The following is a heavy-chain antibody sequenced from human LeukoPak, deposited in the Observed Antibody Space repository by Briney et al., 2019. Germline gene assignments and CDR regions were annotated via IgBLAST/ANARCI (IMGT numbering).Heavy chain of an antibody. V-gene: IGHV4-39*01. CDR1: GVSISSSNSY. Sequence: PSETLSLTCTVSGVSISSSNSYWGWLRQPPGKGLEWIGSIYYSGNTYYNASLKSQVSISIDTSKNQFSLRLTSVTAADTAVYYCARQTGSGLFILPGGQGTLVTVSS. CDR2: IYYSGNT. D-gene: IGHD3/OR15-3a*01. J-gene: IGHJ4*02. CDR3: ARQTGSGLFILP.